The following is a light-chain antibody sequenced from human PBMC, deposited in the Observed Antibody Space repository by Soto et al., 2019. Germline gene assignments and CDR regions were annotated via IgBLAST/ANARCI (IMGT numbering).Light chain of an antibody. V-gene: IGKV3-20*01. CDR3: QQYNNWPLT. CDR2: GAS. Sequence: EIVLTQSPGTLSLSPGERATLSCRATQSVFSTYLAWYQQKPGQAPRLLIYGASSRATGIPDRFSGSGSRTDFTLTINSLQSEDFAVYYCQQYNNWPLTFGQGTRLE. J-gene: IGKJ5*01. CDR1: QSVFSTY.